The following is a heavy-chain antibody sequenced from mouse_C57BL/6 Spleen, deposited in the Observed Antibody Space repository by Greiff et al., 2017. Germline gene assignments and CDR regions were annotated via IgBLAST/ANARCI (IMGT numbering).Heavy chain of an antibody. CDR1: GFTFSDYG. CDR2: ISSGSSTI. Sequence: EVKLVESGGGLVKPGGSLKLSCAASGFTFSDYGMHWVRQAPEQGLEWVAYISSGSSTIYYADTVKGRFTIARDNAKNTLFLQMASLRSEDTAMYYCARGDCYGSSLAWFAYWGQGTLVTVSA. V-gene: IGHV5-17*01. CDR3: ARGDCYGSSLAWFAY. D-gene: IGHD1-1*01. J-gene: IGHJ3*01.